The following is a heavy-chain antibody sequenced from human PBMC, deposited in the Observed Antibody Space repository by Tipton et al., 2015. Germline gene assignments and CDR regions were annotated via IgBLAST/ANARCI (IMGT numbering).Heavy chain of an antibody. CDR3: ARARGRHGGLFDS. D-gene: IGHD4-23*01. Sequence: LRLSCSVSSDSISKYYWSWIRQPPGKELEWIGYIQYSGSTNYNPSLKSRVTISVDTSKTQFSLKMRSVTATDTAVYYCARARGRHGGLFDSWGQGTLVTVSS. CDR2: IQYSGST. J-gene: IGHJ4*02. V-gene: IGHV4-59*01. CDR1: SDSISKYY.